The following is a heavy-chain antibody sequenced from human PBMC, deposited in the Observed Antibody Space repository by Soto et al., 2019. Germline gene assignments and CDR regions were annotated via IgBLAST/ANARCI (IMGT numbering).Heavy chain of an antibody. Sequence: QVQLVQSGAEVKKPGASVKVSCKASGYTFTSYDINWVRQATGQGLEWMGWMNPNSGNTGYAQKFXGXVXTTRDTSITTAYMELSSLRSEDTAVYYCARGKSLENWGQGTLVTVSS. J-gene: IGHJ4*01. CDR3: ARGKSLEN. CDR1: GYTFTSYD. CDR2: MNPNSGNT. D-gene: IGHD1-1*01. V-gene: IGHV1-8*01.